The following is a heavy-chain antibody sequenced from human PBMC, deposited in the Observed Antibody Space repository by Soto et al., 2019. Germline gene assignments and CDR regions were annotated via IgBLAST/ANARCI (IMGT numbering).Heavy chain of an antibody. Sequence: GASVKVSCKASGYTFTGYYMHWVRQAPGQGLEWMGWINPNSGGTNYAQKFQGWVTMTRDTSISTAYMELSRLRSDDTAVYYCARALVPYYYYGMDVWGQGTTVTVS. CDR1: GYTFTGYY. J-gene: IGHJ6*02. V-gene: IGHV1-2*04. CDR2: INPNSGGT. CDR3: ARALVPYYYYGMDV.